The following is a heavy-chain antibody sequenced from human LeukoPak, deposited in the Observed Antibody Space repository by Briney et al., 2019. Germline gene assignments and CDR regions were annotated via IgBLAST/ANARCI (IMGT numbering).Heavy chain of an antibody. Sequence: SETLSLTCTVSGGSISSYYWSWIRQPPGKGLEWVGYIYYSGSTNYNPSLKSRVTISVDTSKNQFSLKLSSVTAADTAEYYCARINFGVVIDDAFDIWGQGTMVTVSS. V-gene: IGHV4-59*01. CDR3: ARINFGVVIDDAFDI. J-gene: IGHJ3*02. CDR2: IYYSGST. CDR1: GGSISSYY. D-gene: IGHD3-3*01.